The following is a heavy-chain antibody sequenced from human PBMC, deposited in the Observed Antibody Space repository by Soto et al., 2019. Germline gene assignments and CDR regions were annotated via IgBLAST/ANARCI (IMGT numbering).Heavy chain of an antibody. D-gene: IGHD3-3*01. Sequence: QVQLQESGSGLVKPSQTLSLTCAVSGGSLSSGGYSWSWIRQPPGKGLEWIGYIYHSGSTYYNPSLKSRVTISVDRSKNQFSLKLNSVTAADTAVYYCARWYYDLSYNWFDPWGQGTLVTVSS. CDR2: IYHSGST. CDR1: GGSLSSGGYS. V-gene: IGHV4-30-2*01. J-gene: IGHJ5*02. CDR3: ARWYYDLSYNWFDP.